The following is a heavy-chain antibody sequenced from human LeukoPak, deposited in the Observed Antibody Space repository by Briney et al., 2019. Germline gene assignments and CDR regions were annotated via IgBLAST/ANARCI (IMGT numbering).Heavy chain of an antibody. J-gene: IGHJ1*01. CDR3: ARLTGTGYYDILTGYYLQH. CDR2: IYPGDSDT. CDR1: GYSFTSYW. V-gene: IGHV5-51*01. Sequence: LGESLKISCKGSGYSFTSYWIGWVRQMPGKGLEWMGIIYPGDSDTRYSPSFQGQVTISADKSISTAYLQWSSLKASDTAMYYCARLTGTGYYDILTGYYLQHWGQGTLVTVSS. D-gene: IGHD3-9*01.